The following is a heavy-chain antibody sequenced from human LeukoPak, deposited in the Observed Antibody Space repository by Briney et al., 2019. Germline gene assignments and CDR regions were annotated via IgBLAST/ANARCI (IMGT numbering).Heavy chain of an antibody. D-gene: IGHD2-2*01. CDR1: GYTFTSYD. Sequence: ASVKVSCKASGYTFTSYDINWVRQATGQGLEWMGWMNPNSGNTGYAQKFQGRVTMTRNTSISTAYMELSSLRSEDTAVYYCAGQYQLLTGGWFDPWGQGTLVTVSS. J-gene: IGHJ5*02. V-gene: IGHV1-8*01. CDR2: MNPNSGNT. CDR3: AGQYQLLTGGWFDP.